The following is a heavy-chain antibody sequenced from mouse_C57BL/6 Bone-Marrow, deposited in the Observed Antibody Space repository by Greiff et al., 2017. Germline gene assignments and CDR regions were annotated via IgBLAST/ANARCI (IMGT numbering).Heavy chain of an antibody. CDR2: GQGLEWIG. CDR1: YTFSRRVH. V-gene: IGHV1-87*01. CDR3: AEDSAVYYCAWSGIYYGNLGAMDY. Sequence: VQLQQSGPELARPWASVKISCPAFYTFSRRVHFAIRDTNYWMQWVKQRPGQGLEWIGAIYPGNGDTSYNQKFKGKATLTADKSSRTAYMQLSSLTAEDSAVYYCAWSGIYYGNLGAMDYWGQGTSVTVSS. D-gene: IGHD2-1*01. J-gene: IGHJ4*01.